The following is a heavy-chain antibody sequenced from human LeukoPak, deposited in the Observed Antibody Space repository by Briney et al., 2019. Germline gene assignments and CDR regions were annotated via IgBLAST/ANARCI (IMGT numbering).Heavy chain of an antibody. D-gene: IGHD6-19*01. V-gene: IGHV3-53*01. CDR3: ARDSIALAGIDAFDI. CDR1: GFTVSSNY. CDR2: IYSGGST. J-gene: IGHJ3*02. Sequence: GGSLRLSCAASGFTVSSNYMSWVRQAPGKGLEWVSVIYSGGSTYYADSVKGRFTISRDNSKNTLYLQMNSLRAEDTAVYYCARDSIALAGIDAFDIWGQGTMVTVSS.